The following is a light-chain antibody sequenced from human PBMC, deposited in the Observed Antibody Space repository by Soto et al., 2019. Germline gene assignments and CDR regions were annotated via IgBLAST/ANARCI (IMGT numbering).Light chain of an antibody. J-gene: IGKJ5*01. Sequence: EIVLTQSPGTLPLSPLERATLSFMASQSVSSSYLAWYQQKPGQPPRLLIYDASNRATGIPARFSGSGSGTDFTLTISSLEPEDFAVYYCQQYNNWPPITFGQGTRLEIK. CDR1: QSVSSSY. CDR2: DAS. CDR3: QQYNNWPPIT. V-gene: IGKV3-20*01.